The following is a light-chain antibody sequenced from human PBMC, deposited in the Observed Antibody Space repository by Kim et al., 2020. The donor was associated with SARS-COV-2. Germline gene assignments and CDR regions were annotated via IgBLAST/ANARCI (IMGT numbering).Light chain of an antibody. CDR3: QQYNIWPRT. CDR1: ESVSSD. Sequence: VSPGERATLSCRASESVSSDLAWYQQKRGQAPRLLIYAASTRATGIPARFGGSGSGTEFTLTISSLQSEDFAIYYCQQYNIWPRTFGQGTKVEIK. CDR2: AAS. V-gene: IGKV3-15*01. J-gene: IGKJ1*01.